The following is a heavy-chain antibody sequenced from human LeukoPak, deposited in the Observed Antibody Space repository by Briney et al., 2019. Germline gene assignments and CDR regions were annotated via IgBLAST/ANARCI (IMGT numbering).Heavy chain of an antibody. D-gene: IGHD3-10*01. CDR3: ARVPYYGSGSWRFDP. J-gene: IGHJ5*02. CDR2: IIPIFGTA. Sequence: SVKVSCKASGYTFTNYYIHWVRQAPGQGLEWMGGIIPIFGTANYAQKFQGRVTITADESTSTAYMELSSLRSEDTAVYYCARVPYYGSGSWRFDPWGQGTLVTVSS. CDR1: GYTFTNYY. V-gene: IGHV1-69*13.